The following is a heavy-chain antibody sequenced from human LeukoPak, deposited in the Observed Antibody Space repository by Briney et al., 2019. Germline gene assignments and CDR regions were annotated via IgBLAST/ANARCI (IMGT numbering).Heavy chain of an antibody. CDR2: ISWNSGSI. CDR1: GFTFDDYA. V-gene: IGHV3-9*01. CDR3: ARAPRPRIAVATVYFQH. Sequence: GRSLRLSCAASGFTFDDYAMHWVRQAPGKGLEWVSGISWNSGSIGYADSVKGRFTISRDNAKNSLYLQMNSLRAEDTAVYYCARAPRPRIAVATVYFQHWGQGTLVTVSS. J-gene: IGHJ1*01. D-gene: IGHD6-19*01.